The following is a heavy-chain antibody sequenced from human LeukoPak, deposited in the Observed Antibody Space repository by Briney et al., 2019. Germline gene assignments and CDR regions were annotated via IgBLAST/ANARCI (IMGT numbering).Heavy chain of an antibody. CDR2: ISYDGSNK. D-gene: IGHD1-26*01. Sequence: GGSLRLSCVASGFTFSRYGMHWVRQAPGKGLEWVAVISYDGSNKYYADSVKGRFTISRDNAKNSLYLQMNSLRAEDTAVYYCARGGGSNWFDPWGQGTLVTVSS. CDR3: ARGGGSNWFDP. J-gene: IGHJ5*02. V-gene: IGHV3-30*03. CDR1: GFTFSRYG.